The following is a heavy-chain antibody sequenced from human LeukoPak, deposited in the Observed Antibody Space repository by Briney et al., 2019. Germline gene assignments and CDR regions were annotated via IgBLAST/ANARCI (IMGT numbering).Heavy chain of an antibody. CDR1: GFTFSSYR. D-gene: IGHD1-26*01. CDR3: ARELIVGVAEYFQH. Sequence: GGSLRLSCAASGFTFSSYRMSWVRQAPGKGLEWVANVNKDGSEKYYVDSVRGRFTISRDNAKNSLYLQMNSLRAEDTAVYYCARELIVGVAEYFQHWGQGTLVTVSS. J-gene: IGHJ1*01. CDR2: VNKDGSEK. V-gene: IGHV3-7*01.